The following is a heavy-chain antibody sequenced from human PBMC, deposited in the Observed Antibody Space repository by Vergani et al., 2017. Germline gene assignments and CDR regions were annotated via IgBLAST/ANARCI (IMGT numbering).Heavy chain of an antibody. CDR3: ARGTEAYYDFWSGRNNWFDP. V-gene: IGHV4-31*01. CDR1: GGSISSGGYY. CDR2: IYYSGST. J-gene: IGHJ5*02. Sequence: QVQLQESGPGLVKPSQTLSLTCTVSGGSISSGGYYWSWIRQHPGKGLEWIGYIYYSGSTYYNSSLKILVTISVDTSKNQFSLKRSSVTAADTAVYYCARGTEAYYDFWSGRNNWFDPWGQGTLVTVSS. D-gene: IGHD3-3*01.